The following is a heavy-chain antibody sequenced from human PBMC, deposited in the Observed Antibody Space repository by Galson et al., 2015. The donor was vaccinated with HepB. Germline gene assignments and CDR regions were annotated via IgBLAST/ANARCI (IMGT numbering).Heavy chain of an antibody. J-gene: IGHJ4*02. CDR3: ARDLTYDILTGYYNAFGY. Sequence: SLRLSCAASGFTFSSYSMNWVRQAPGKGLEWISYISSSSSTIYYADSVKGRFTISRDNAKNSLYLQMNSLRDEDTAVYYCARDLTYDILTGYYNAFGYWGQGTLVTVSS. CDR1: GFTFSSYS. CDR2: ISSSSSTI. V-gene: IGHV3-48*02. D-gene: IGHD3-9*01.